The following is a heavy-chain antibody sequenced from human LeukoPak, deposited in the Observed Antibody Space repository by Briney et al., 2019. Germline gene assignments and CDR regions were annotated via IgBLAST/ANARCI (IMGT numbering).Heavy chain of an antibody. Sequence: AGGSLRLSCAASGFTFSNYVMMWVRQAPGKRLEWVSSITGSGDGTYYADSVRGRFTISRDNSENTLYLQLNSLRADDTAVYFCVKGFVHPTYYFDYWGQGTLVTVSS. D-gene: IGHD3-10*01. V-gene: IGHV3-23*01. CDR1: GFTFSNYV. CDR3: VKGFVHPTYYFDY. J-gene: IGHJ4*02. CDR2: ITGSGDGT.